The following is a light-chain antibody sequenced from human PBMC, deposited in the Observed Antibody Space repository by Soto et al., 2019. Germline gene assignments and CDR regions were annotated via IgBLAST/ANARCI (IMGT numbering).Light chain of an antibody. Sequence: QSVLTQPPSVSAAPGQKVTISCSGSSSNIGNNYVSWYQQLPGTAPKLLIYENNKRPSGMPDRFSGSKSGTSATLRITGLQTGDEADYYCGTWDSSLSAGGVFGTGTKVTVL. CDR3: GTWDSSLSAGGV. V-gene: IGLV1-51*02. CDR1: SSNIGNNY. CDR2: ENN. J-gene: IGLJ1*01.